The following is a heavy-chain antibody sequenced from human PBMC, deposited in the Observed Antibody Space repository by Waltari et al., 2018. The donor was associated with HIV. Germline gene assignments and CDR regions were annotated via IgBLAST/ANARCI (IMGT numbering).Heavy chain of an antibody. CDR3: ARVRPADQRYLDY. Sequence: QVQLQESGPGLVRPSETLSLSCSVSGFSITPGYYWGWVRQPPGKGPELIGYIYHTGSAYYHPSLKSRVSISVDTSKNQFSLKVNSMTASDAAVYYCARVRPADQRYLDYWGQGTLVTVSS. D-gene: IGHD6-25*01. J-gene: IGHJ4*02. V-gene: IGHV4-38-2*02. CDR2: IYHTGSA. CDR1: GFSITPGYY.